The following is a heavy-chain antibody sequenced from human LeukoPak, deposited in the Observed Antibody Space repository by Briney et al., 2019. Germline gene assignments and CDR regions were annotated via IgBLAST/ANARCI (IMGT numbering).Heavy chain of an antibody. CDR3: ARDAEQQLVPRPYYFDY. Sequence: AGGSLRLSCAASGFTFSTYSMNWVRQAPGKGLEWVSSIYTSNADSVKGRFTISRDNAKNSLYLQMNSLRAEDTAVYYCARDAEQQLVPRPYYFDYWGQGTLVTVSS. CDR2: IYT. J-gene: IGHJ4*02. CDR1: GFTFSTYS. V-gene: IGHV3-21*01. D-gene: IGHD6-13*01.